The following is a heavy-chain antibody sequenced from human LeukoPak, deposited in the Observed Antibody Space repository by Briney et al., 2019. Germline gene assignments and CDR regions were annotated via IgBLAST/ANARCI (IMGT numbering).Heavy chain of an antibody. Sequence: SQTLSLTCTVSGGSISSGDYYWSWIRQPPGKGLEWIGYIYYSGSNYYNPSLTSRVTISVDTSKNQFSLKLSSVTAADTAVYYCARAYSSGWAPMDPWGQGTLVTVSS. CDR3: ARAYSSGWAPMDP. CDR2: IYYSGSN. J-gene: IGHJ5*02. D-gene: IGHD6-19*01. V-gene: IGHV4-30-4*01. CDR1: GGSISSGDYY.